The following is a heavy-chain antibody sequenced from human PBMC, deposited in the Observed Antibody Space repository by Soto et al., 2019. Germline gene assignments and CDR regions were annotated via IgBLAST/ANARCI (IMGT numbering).Heavy chain of an antibody. CDR3: ASQWGYCTNGVCYNWFDP. CDR1: GYTFTSYD. V-gene: IGHV1-8*01. CDR2: MNPNSGNT. Sequence: QVQLVQSGAEVKKPGASVKVSCKASGYTFTSYDINWVRQATGQGLEWMGWMNPNSGNTGYAQKFQGRVTMTRNTTRITAYMERSSPRSEDTAVYYCASQWGYCTNGVCYNWFDPWGQGTLVTVSS. J-gene: IGHJ5*02. D-gene: IGHD2-8*01.